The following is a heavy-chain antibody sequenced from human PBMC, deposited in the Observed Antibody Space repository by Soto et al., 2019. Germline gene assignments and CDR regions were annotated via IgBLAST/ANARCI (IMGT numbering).Heavy chain of an antibody. CDR2: IKQDGSEK. CDR3: AREGASGRCYDFWSGYCHDAFDV. D-gene: IGHD3-3*01. CDR1: GFTFTSYW. V-gene: IGHV3-7*01. J-gene: IGHJ3*01. Sequence: PGGSLRLSCAASGFTFTSYWMSWVRQAPGKGLEWVANIKQDGSEKYYVDSVKGRFTISRDNAKNSLYLQMNSLRAEDTAVYYCAREGASGRCYDFWSGYCHDAFDVWGQGTMVTVSS.